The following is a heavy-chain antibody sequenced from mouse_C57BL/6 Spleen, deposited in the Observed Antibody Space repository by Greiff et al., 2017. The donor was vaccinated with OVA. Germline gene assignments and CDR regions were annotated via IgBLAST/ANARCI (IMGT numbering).Heavy chain of an antibody. D-gene: IGHD1-1*01. V-gene: IGHV2-2*01. CDR2: IWSGGST. CDR3: ARIYYGGYYAMDY. J-gene: IGHJ4*01. CDR1: GFSLTSYG. Sequence: QVQLKESGPGLVQPSQSLSITCTVSGFSLTSYGVHWVRQSPGKGLEWLGVIWSGGSTDYNAAFISRLSISKDNSKSQVFFKMNSLQADDTAIYYCARIYYGGYYAMDYWGQGTSVTVSS.